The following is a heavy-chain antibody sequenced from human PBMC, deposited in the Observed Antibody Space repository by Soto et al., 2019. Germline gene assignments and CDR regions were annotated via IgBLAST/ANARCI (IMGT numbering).Heavy chain of an antibody. D-gene: IGHD3-16*01. J-gene: IGHJ4*02. CDR1: GGSISSYY. CDR2: IYYSGST. CDR3: ARSGGWPYYFDY. Sequence: SETLSLTCTVSGGSISSYYWSWIRQPPGKGLEWIGYIYYSGSTNYNPSLKSRVTISVDTSKNQFSLKLSSVTAADTAVYYCARSGGWPYYFDYWGQGTLVTVSS. V-gene: IGHV4-59*01.